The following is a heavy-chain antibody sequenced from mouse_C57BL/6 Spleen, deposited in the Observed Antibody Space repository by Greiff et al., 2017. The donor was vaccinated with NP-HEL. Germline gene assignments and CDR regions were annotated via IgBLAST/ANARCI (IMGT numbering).Heavy chain of an antibody. CDR2: IHPNSGST. Sequence: QVQLKQPGAELVKPGASVKLSCKASGYTFTSYWMHWVKQRPGQGLEWIGMIHPNSGSTNYNEKFKSKATLTVDKSSSTAYMQLSSLTSEDSAVYYCARHSNYEAYWGQGTLVTVSA. CDR1: GYTFTSYW. J-gene: IGHJ3*01. CDR3: ARHSNYEAY. V-gene: IGHV1-64*01. D-gene: IGHD2-5*01.